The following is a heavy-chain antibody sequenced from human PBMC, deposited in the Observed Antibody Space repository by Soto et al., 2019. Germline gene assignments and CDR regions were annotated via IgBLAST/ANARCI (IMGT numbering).Heavy chain of an antibody. CDR2: VNPNSGAT. D-gene: IGHD3-3*01. V-gene: IGHV1-2*02. Sequence: QVQLVQSGAEVKKPGASVKVSCKASGYTFTGYYMHWVRQAPGQGLEWMGWVNPNSGATNYAQKFQGRVTMSGGTTITTAYMELSSLTSEDTAVYYCARGQEVWWNAGPLGLHDFAVWGQGTTVSVSS. CDR1: GYTFTGYY. J-gene: IGHJ6*02. CDR3: ARGQEVWWNAGPLGLHDFAV.